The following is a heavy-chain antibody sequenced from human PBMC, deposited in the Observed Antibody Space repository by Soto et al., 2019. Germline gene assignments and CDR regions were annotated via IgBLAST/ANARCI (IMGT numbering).Heavy chain of an antibody. Sequence: ASVKVSCKASGYTFTGYYMHWVRQAPGQGLEWMGWINPNSGGTNYAQKFQGWVTMTRDTSISTAYMELSRLRSDDTAVYYCVRNRLSPLRAASDAFDIWGQGTMVTVSS. CDR2: INPNSGGT. CDR3: VRNRLSPLRAASDAFDI. J-gene: IGHJ3*02. CDR1: GYTFTGYY. V-gene: IGHV1-2*04. D-gene: IGHD2-15*01.